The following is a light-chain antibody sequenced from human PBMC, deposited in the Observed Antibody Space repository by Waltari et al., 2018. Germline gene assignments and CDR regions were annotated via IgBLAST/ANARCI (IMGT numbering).Light chain of an antibody. V-gene: IGLV2-23*01. CDR3: CSYAGTITPYV. Sequence: QSALTQPDSVSGSPGQSVTSSFTGTSRHVGRSNLFSWYQHHPGKAPKLMIYEANKRPSGVSNRFSGSKSGITASLTISGLQAEDEADYYCCSYAGTITPYVFGSGTKVTVL. CDR1: SRHVGRSNL. J-gene: IGLJ1*01. CDR2: EAN.